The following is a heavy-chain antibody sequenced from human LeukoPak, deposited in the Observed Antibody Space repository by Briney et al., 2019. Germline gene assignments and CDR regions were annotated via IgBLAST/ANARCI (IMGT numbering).Heavy chain of an antibody. D-gene: IGHD3-10*01. CDR1: GYTFTSYW. J-gene: IGHJ4*02. CDR3: ARQRGYYGSGSLDY. CDR2: IYPGDSDT. Sequence: HGESLKISCKGSGYTFTSYWIGWVRQMPGKGLEWMGIIYPGDSDTTYSPSFQGQVTISADKSISTAYLQWSSLKASDTAMYYCARQRGYYGSGSLDYWGQGTLVTVSS. V-gene: IGHV5-51*01.